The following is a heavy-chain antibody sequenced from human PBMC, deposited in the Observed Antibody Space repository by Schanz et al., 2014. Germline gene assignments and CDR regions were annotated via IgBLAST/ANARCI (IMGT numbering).Heavy chain of an antibody. J-gene: IGHJ3*02. Sequence: QVQLVDSGGGLVKPGGSLRLSCTASGFPFSDYFMAWIRQPPGRGLEWVSYIGNGGVTIYYADSVKGRFTISRDISKNSLYLQMNSLRAEDTAVYYCARKMKLGVYGGKGHDSLDIWGQGTMVTVSP. CDR1: GFPFSDYF. D-gene: IGHD4-17*01. V-gene: IGHV3-11*04. CDR3: ARKMKLGVYGGKGHDSLDI. CDR2: IGNGGVTI.